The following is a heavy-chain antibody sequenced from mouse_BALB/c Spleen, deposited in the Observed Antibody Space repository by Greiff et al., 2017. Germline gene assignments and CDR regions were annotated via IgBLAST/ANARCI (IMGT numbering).Heavy chain of an antibody. V-gene: IGHV1S137*01. J-gene: IGHJ4*01. CDR3: ARIDLITTVVAQYYYAMDY. D-gene: IGHD1-1*01. Sequence: QVQLKESGAELVRPGVSVKISCKGSGYTFTDYAMHWVKQSHAKSLEWIGVISTYYGDASYNQKFKGKATMTVDKSSSTAYMELARLTSEDSAIYYCARIDLITTVVAQYYYAMDYWGQGTSVTVSS. CDR1: GYTFTDYA. CDR2: ISTYYGDA.